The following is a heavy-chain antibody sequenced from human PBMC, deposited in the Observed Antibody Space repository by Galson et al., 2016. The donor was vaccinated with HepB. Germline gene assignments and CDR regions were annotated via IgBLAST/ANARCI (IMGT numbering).Heavy chain of an antibody. CDR1: GFIFSDHY. D-gene: IGHD3-10*01. CDR3: VRSYYD. J-gene: IGHJ4*02. Sequence: LRLSCAVSGFIFSDHYMDWVRQAPGKGLEWVGRSRSKADSHVTEYAASARGRFTISRDDSKNSLHLQMNSLKTEDTAVYYCVRSYYDWGQGTLVTVSS. CDR2: SRSKADSHVT. V-gene: IGHV3-72*01.